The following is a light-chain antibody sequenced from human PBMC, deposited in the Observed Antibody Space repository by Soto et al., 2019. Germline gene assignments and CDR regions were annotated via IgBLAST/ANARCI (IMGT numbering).Light chain of an antibody. CDR1: QSVSSSY. CDR2: GAS. V-gene: IGKV3-20*01. CDR3: QHYGSSAYT. Sequence: EIVLTQSPGTLSLSPGERATLSCRASQSVSSSYLAWYQRKPGQPPRLLIYGASSRATGIPDRFSGSGSGTDFTLTISRLEPEDFAVYYCQHYGSSAYTFGQGTKLESK. J-gene: IGKJ2*01.